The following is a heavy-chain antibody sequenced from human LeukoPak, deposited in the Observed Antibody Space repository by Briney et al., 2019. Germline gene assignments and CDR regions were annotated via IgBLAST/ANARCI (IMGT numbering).Heavy chain of an antibody. CDR3: ARHFDGSGSSDWFDP. Sequence: GESLKISCKGSEYSFTNYWIGWVRQMPGKGLEWMGIIYPGDSDTRYSPSFQGQVTISADKSISTAYLQWSSLKASDTAMYYCARHFDGSGSSDWFDPWGQGTLVTVSS. D-gene: IGHD3-10*01. CDR2: IYPGDSDT. CDR1: EYSFTNYW. V-gene: IGHV5-51*01. J-gene: IGHJ5*02.